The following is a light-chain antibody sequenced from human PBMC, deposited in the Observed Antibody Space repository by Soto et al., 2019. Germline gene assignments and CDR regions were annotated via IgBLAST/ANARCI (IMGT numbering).Light chain of an antibody. J-gene: IGKJ3*01. V-gene: IGKV3-20*01. CDR2: GAS. CDR3: QHYGSALFT. CDR1: QSIDSNY. Sequence: EIVLTQSPGTLSLSPGERATLSCRASQSIDSNYLGWYQQKPGQAPRLLIYGASSRATGIPDRFSGSGSGTDFTLTISSLEPEDFAVYYCQHYGSALFTFGPGTKVDVK.